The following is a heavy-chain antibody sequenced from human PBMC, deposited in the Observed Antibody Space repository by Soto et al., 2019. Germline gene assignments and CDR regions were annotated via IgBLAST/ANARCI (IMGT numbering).Heavy chain of an antibody. CDR2: ISISGTTI. V-gene: IGHV3-48*03. CDR3: VRFGGAAAGPGDY. J-gene: IGHJ4*02. Sequence: GGSLRLSCVASEFTFSSYEMNWVRQAPGKGLEWVSYISISGTTIYYTDSVKGRFTISRDNAKKSLYLQMNSLGAEDTAVYYCVRFGGAAAGPGDYWGQGTLVTVSS. CDR1: EFTFSSYE. D-gene: IGHD6-13*01.